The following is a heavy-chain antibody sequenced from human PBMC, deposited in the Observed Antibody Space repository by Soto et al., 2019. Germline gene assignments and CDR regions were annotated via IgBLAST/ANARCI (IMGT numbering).Heavy chain of an antibody. Sequence: QVQLVQSGAEVKKPGASVKVSCKASGYTFTGYYMHWVRQAPGQGLEWRGWINPNSGGTNDAQKFQGWVTMTRDTSSSTAYMELSRLRSADTAVYYCARERYNWTGAFDLWGQGTMVTVSS. CDR3: ARERYNWTGAFDL. J-gene: IGHJ3*01. D-gene: IGHD1-20*01. V-gene: IGHV1-2*04. CDR1: GYTFTGYY. CDR2: INPNSGGT.